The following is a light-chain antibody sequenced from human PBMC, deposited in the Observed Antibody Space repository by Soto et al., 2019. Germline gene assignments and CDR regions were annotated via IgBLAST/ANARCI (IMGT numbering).Light chain of an antibody. V-gene: IGKV3-15*01. CDR3: QNYNNWPFT. J-gene: IGKJ2*01. CDR1: QSVSSN. CDR2: GAS. Sequence: EIVMTQSPATLSVSPGERATLSCRAGQSVSSNLAWYQQKPGQAPTLLIYGASARATGIPVRFSGSRSGTEFTLTISSLQSEDFAVYYCQNYNNWPFTFGQGTKLESK.